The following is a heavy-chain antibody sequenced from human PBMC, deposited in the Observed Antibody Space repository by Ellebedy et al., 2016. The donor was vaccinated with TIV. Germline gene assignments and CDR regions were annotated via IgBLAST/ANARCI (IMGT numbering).Heavy chain of an antibody. Sequence: GESLKISCAASGFTFSSYGMHWVRQAPGKGLEWVAVIYYDGSNKFYADSVKGRFTISRDNSNNTLFLQMNSLRAEDTAVYYCARDQLRCGGDCYSLPRYYFDYWGQGTPVTVSS. J-gene: IGHJ4*02. D-gene: IGHD2-21*02. CDR1: GFTFSSYG. V-gene: IGHV3-33*08. CDR3: ARDQLRCGGDCYSLPRYYFDY. CDR2: IYYDGSNK.